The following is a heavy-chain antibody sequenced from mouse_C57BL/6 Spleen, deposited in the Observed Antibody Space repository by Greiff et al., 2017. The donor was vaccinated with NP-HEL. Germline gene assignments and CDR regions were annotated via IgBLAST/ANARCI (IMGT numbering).Heavy chain of an antibody. CDR3: ARRIYDGYYWYFDV. Sequence: EVQLQQSGPVLVKPGASVKMSCKASGYTFTDYYMNWVKQSHGKSLEWIGVINPYNGGTSYNQKFKGKATLTVDKSSSTAYMELNSLTSEDSAVYYCARRIYDGYYWYFDVWGTGTTDTVSS. CDR1: GYTFTDYY. V-gene: IGHV1-19*01. CDR2: INPYNGGT. J-gene: IGHJ1*03. D-gene: IGHD2-3*01.